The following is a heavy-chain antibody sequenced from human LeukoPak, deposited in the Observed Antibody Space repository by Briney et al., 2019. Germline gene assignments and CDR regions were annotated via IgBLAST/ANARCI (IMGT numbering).Heavy chain of an antibody. CDR3: GSLDTAMVTWRDN. CDR1: GFLFSSQW. V-gene: IGHV3-7*03. D-gene: IGHD5-18*01. CDR2: IKRDGSEP. Sequence: GGSLRLPCEASGFLFSSQWMSWLRQAPGKGLECVANIKRDGSEPYHVHSVKGRFTISRDNAKNPLFLQMNRLRVEDTAVYYGGSLDTAMVTWRDNWGQGTLVTVSS. J-gene: IGHJ4*02.